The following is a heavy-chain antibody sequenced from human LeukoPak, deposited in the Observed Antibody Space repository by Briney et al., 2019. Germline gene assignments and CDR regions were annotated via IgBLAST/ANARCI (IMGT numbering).Heavy chain of an antibody. Sequence: GESLKISCKGSGYSFTSYWIGWVRQVPGKGLEWMGIIYPGDSDTRYSPSFQGQVTISADKSISTAYLQWSSLKASDTAMYYCARQCSSTSCFFDYWGQGTLVTVSS. CDR2: IYPGDSDT. CDR1: GYSFTSYW. D-gene: IGHD2-2*01. V-gene: IGHV5-51*01. J-gene: IGHJ4*02. CDR3: ARQCSSTSCFFDY.